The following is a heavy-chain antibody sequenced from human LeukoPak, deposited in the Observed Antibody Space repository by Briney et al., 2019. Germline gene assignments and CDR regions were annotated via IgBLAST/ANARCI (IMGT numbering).Heavy chain of an antibody. D-gene: IGHD1-26*01. CDR3: AKVISGSYSYFDY. CDR2: ISGSGGST. Sequence: GGSLRLSCAASGFTFSSYAMSWVRQAPGKGLEWVSAISGSGGSTDYADSVKGRFAISRDNSNNTLYLQMNSLRAEDTAVYYCAKVISGSYSYFDYWGQGTLVTVSS. CDR1: GFTFSSYA. J-gene: IGHJ4*02. V-gene: IGHV3-23*01.